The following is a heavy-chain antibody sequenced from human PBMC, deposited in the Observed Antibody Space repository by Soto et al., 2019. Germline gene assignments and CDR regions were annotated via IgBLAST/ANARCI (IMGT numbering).Heavy chain of an antibody. V-gene: IGHV3-74*01. J-gene: IGHJ4*02. D-gene: IGHD1-26*01. CDR3: TRGTSIVGDTHLGDY. CDR1: GFTFSNSW. CDR2: INSDGSHT. Sequence: EVQLVESGGGSVQPGGSLRLSCGASGFTFSNSWMHWARQAPEKGLVWVSRINSDGSHTTYADSVKGRFTISRDNAKNKVYLQMKSLRADDTAVYYCTRGTSIVGDTHLGDYWGRGTLVTVSS.